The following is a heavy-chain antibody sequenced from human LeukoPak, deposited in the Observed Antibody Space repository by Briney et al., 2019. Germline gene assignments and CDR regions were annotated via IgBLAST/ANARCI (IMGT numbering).Heavy chain of an antibody. CDR1: GFTFSSYG. Sequence: PGRSLRLSCAASGFTFSSYGMHWVRQAPGKGLEWVGVISDDGRSKDYADSVKGRFTISRDNSKDTLYLQMNSLRDEDTAVYYCAKRPSDYGDYVSYFDYWGQGTLVTVSS. CDR3: AKRPSDYGDYVSYFDY. D-gene: IGHD4-17*01. CDR2: ISDDGRSK. V-gene: IGHV3-30*18. J-gene: IGHJ4*02.